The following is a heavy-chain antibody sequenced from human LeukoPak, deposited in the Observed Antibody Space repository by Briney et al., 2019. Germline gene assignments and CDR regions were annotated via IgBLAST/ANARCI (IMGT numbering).Heavy chain of an antibody. CDR3: ARGLDPDNWFDP. CDR2: ISAYNGNT. D-gene: IGHD3-16*01. CDR1: GYTFTSYG. J-gene: IGHJ5*02. Sequence: ASVKVSCKASGYTFTSYGISWVRQAPGQGLEWMGWISAYNGNTNYAQKFQGRVTMTRNTSISTAYMELSSLRSEDTAVYYCARGLDPDNWFDPWGQGTLVTVSS. V-gene: IGHV1-18*01.